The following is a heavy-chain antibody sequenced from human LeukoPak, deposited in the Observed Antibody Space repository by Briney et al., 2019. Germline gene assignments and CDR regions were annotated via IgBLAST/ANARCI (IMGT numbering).Heavy chain of an antibody. V-gene: IGHV3-48*04. Sequence: GGSLRLSCAASGFTFSTYSMNWVRQAPGKGLEWVSYISSSSRSVYYADSVKGRFTISRDNAKNSLYLQMNSLRAEDTAVYYCASGSLYYYGMDVWGQGTTVTVSS. CDR3: ASGSLYYYGMDV. CDR2: ISSSSRSV. D-gene: IGHD1-26*01. J-gene: IGHJ6*02. CDR1: GFTFSTYS.